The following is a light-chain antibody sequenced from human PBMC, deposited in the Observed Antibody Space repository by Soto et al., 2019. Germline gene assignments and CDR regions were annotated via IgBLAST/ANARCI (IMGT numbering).Light chain of an antibody. CDR3: ISYTGSSTSYV. CDR1: SSDVGSYNH. Sequence: ALTQPASVSGSPGQSITISCSGTSSDVGSYNHVAWYQQFPGKTPKLIIYEVTYRPSGVTHRFSASKSGNTASLTISGLQAEDEADYYCISYTGSSTSYVFGTGTKVTAL. CDR2: EVT. V-gene: IGLV2-14*01. J-gene: IGLJ1*01.